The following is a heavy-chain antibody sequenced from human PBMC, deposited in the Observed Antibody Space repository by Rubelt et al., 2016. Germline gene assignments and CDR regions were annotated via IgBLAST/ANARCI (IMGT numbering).Heavy chain of an antibody. CDR2: ISSSSSYI. J-gene: IGHJ4*02. Sequence: EVQLLESGGGLVQPGGSLRLSCAASGFTFSSYAMSWVRQAPGKGLEWVSSISSSSSYIYYADSVKGRFTISRDNAKNSLYLQMNSLRAEDTAVYYCARDRVDTAMAIDYWGQGTLVTVSS. D-gene: IGHD5-18*01. CDR3: ARDRVDTAMAIDY. CDR1: GFTFSSYA. V-gene: IGHV3-21*01.